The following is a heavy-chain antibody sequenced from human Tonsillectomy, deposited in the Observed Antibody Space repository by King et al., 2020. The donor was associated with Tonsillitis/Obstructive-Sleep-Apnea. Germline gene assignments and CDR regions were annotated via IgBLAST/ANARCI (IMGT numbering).Heavy chain of an antibody. D-gene: IGHD3-10*01. CDR1: GYTFTSYD. CDR3: ARVPFYYGSRSPTSALHYYYHMDV. V-gene: IGHV1-8*01. Sequence: VQLVESGAEVKKPGASVKVSCKASGYTFTSYDINWVRQATGQGLEWMGWMNPSSGNTGYAQKFQGRVTMTRNTSISTTYMELSSLRSDDTAVYYCARVPFYYGSRSPTSALHYYYHMDVWGRGTTVTVSS. J-gene: IGHJ6*03. CDR2: MNPSSGNT.